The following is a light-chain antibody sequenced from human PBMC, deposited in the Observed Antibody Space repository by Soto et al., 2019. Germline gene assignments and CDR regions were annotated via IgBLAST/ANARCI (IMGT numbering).Light chain of an antibody. CDR2: AAS. V-gene: IGKV1-9*01. CDR1: QSISSY. Sequence: DIQMTQSPSSLSASVGDRVTITCRASQSISSYLNWYQQKPGKAPKLLIYAASTLQSGVPSRFSGSGSGTDFTLTISSLQPEDFATYYCQQFNDYPHAFGGGTKVEIK. J-gene: IGKJ4*01. CDR3: QQFNDYPHA.